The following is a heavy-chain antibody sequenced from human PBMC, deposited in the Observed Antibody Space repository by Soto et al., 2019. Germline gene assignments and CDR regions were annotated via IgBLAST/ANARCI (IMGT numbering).Heavy chain of an antibody. J-gene: IGHJ4*02. CDR2: ISGSGGST. D-gene: IGHD6-19*01. Sequence: EVQLLESGGGLVQPGGSLRLSCAASGFTFSSYAMSWVRQAPGKGLEWVSAISGSGGSTYYADSVKGRFTISIDNSKNTRYLQMNSLRAEDTAVYYCAKDLRQWLQNTFDYWGQGTLVTVSS. V-gene: IGHV3-23*01. CDR3: AKDLRQWLQNTFDY. CDR1: GFTFSSYA.